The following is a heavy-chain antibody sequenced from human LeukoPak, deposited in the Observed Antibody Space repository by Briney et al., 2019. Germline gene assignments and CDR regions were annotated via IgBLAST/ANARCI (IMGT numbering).Heavy chain of an antibody. CDR1: GXSFANYC. J-gene: IGHJ4*02. Sequence: GESLKISFKGSGXSFANYCIGWVRQMPGKGLEWMGIIYPGDSDTRYSPSFQGQVTISADKSISTVYLQWSSLKASDTAMYYCARQSRDGSKTRGYYFDYWGQGTLVTVSS. CDR3: ARQSRDGSKTRGYYFDY. V-gene: IGHV5-51*01. D-gene: IGHD3-10*01. CDR2: IYPGDSDT.